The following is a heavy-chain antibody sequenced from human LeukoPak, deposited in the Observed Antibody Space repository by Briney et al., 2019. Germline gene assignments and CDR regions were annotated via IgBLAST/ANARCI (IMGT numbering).Heavy chain of an antibody. D-gene: IGHD3-22*01. CDR2: IKQDGSEK. Sequence: GGSLRLSCAASGFTFSSYWMSWVRQAPGKGLEWVANIKQDGSEKYYVDSVKGRFTISRDNAKNSLYLQMNSLRAEDTAVYYCARGVYYYDSSVYPRFDPWGQGTLVTVSS. CDR3: ARGVYYYDSSVYPRFDP. V-gene: IGHV3-7*01. J-gene: IGHJ5*02. CDR1: GFTFSSYW.